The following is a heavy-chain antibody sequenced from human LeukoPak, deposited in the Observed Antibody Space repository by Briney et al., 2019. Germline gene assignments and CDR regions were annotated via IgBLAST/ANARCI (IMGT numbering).Heavy chain of an antibody. CDR3: AKDIPAANYDILTGYGMDV. CDR1: GFTFDDYA. J-gene: IGHJ6*02. D-gene: IGHD3-9*01. CDR2: ISWNSGSI. V-gene: IGHV3-9*01. Sequence: GRSLRLSCAASGFTFDDYAMHWVRQAPGKGLEWVSGISWNSGSIGYADSVKGRFTISRDNAKNSLYLQMNSLRAEDTALYYCAKDIPAANYDILTGYGMDVWGQGTTVTVSS.